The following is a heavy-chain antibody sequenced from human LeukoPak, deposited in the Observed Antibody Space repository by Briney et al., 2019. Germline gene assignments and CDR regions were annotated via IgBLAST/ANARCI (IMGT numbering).Heavy chain of an antibody. CDR2: ISYDGSNK. D-gene: IGHD2-15*01. Sequence: GRSLRLSCAASGFTFSSHAMHWVRQAPGKGLEWVAVISYDGSNKYYADSVKGRFTISRDNSKNTLYLQMNSLRAEDTAVYYCARDGVYCSGGSCYEVLYYFDYWGQGTLVTVSS. J-gene: IGHJ4*02. V-gene: IGHV3-30*04. CDR1: GFTFSSHA. CDR3: ARDGVYCSGGSCYEVLYYFDY.